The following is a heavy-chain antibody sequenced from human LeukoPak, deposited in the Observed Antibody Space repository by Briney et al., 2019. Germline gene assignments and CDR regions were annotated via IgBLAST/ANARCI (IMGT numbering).Heavy chain of an antibody. CDR2: IGGRDDKT. CDR1: GFTLPGHT. Sequence: HSGGSLRLSCAASGFTLPGHTMTWLRQAPGKGLEWVSIIGGRDDKTYYADSVKGRFTIPRDNPRNILHLQLNSLRAEDTAVYYCAKDPNPLYDFWTGYKWGQGTRSPSPQ. J-gene: IGHJ4*02. CDR3: AKDPNPLYDFWTGYK. V-gene: IGHV3-23*01. D-gene: IGHD3-3*01.